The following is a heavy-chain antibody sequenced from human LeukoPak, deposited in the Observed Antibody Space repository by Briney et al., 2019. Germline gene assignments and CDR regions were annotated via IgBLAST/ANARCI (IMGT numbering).Heavy chain of an antibody. CDR2: ISSSSSTI. V-gene: IGHV3-48*01. CDR1: GFTFSSYS. Sequence: GGSLRLSCAASGFTFSSYSINWVRQAPGKGLEWVSYISSSSSTIYYADSVKGRLTISRDNAKNSLYLQMNSLRAEDTAVYYCAREGGGYNLDYWGRGTLVTVSS. CDR3: AREGGGYNLDY. D-gene: IGHD5-24*01. J-gene: IGHJ4*02.